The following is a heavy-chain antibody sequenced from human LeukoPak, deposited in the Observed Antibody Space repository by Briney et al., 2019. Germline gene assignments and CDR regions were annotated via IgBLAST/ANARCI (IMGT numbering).Heavy chain of an antibody. Sequence: EASVKVSCKASGYTFTAYFMHWVRQAPGHGLEWMGWINPNSGGTNYAQKFQGRVTMTRDTSISTAYMELSSLRSDDTAVYYCARVGVASIDWFDYWGQGTLVTVSS. J-gene: IGHJ4*02. CDR1: GYTFTAYF. D-gene: IGHD5-12*01. CDR3: ARVGVASIDWFDY. V-gene: IGHV1-2*02. CDR2: INPNSGGT.